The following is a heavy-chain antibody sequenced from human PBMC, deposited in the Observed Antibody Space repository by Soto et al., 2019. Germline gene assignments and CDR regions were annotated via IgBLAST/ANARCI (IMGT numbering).Heavy chain of an antibody. D-gene: IGHD2-21*02. CDR3: ARHPSDFWFDP. CDR1: GGSFSISSYF. Sequence: QLQLQESGPGLVKPSETLSLTCSVSGGSFSISSYFWGWIRQPPGKGLEGIGSIYYSGSTYYNPSLKSRVTVSVDTSKNQFSLKLSSVTAADTAVYYCARHPSDFWFDPWGQGTLVTVSS. V-gene: IGHV4-39*01. J-gene: IGHJ5*02. CDR2: IYYSGST.